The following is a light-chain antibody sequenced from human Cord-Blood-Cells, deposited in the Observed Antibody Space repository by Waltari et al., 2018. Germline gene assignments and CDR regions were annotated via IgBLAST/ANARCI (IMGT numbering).Light chain of an antibody. V-gene: IGKV6-21*01. CDR3: HQSSSLPQT. CDR2: YAS. Sequence: EIVLTQSPDFQSVTPKEKVTITCRASQSIGSSLPWYPQKPDQSPKLLIKYASHSFSGVPSRFSCSGSGTYLTLTINSLEAEDAATYYCHQSSSLPQTFGQGTKLEIK. CDR1: QSIGSS. J-gene: IGKJ1*01.